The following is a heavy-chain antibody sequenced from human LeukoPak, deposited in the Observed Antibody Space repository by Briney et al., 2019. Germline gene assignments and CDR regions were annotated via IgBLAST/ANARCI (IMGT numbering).Heavy chain of an antibody. CDR3: TRGDYYGSGSYSGY. D-gene: IGHD3-10*01. J-gene: IGHJ4*02. CDR1: GFTFGDYA. Sequence: GGSLRLSCTASGFTFGDYAMSWVRQAPGKGLEWVGFIRSKAYGGTTEYAASVKGRFTISRDDSKSIAYLQMNSLKTEDTAVYYCTRGDYYGSGSYSGYWGQGTLVTVSS. CDR2: IRSKAYGGTT. V-gene: IGHV3-49*04.